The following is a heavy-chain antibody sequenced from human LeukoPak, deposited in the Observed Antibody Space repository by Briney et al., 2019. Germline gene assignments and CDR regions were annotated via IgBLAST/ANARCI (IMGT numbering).Heavy chain of an antibody. CDR2: ISGSGGST. Sequence: GGSLRLSCAASGFTFSSYAMSWVRQAPGKGLEWVSAISGSGGSTYYADSVKGRFTISRDNSKNTLYLQMNSLRAEDTAVYYCAKPRDSSCWRSFLADYWGQGTLVTVSS. CDR3: AKPRDSSCWRSFLADY. J-gene: IGHJ4*02. D-gene: IGHD6-13*01. CDR1: GFTFSSYA. V-gene: IGHV3-23*01.